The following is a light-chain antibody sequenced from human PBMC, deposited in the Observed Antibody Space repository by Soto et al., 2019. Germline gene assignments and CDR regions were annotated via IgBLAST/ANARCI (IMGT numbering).Light chain of an antibody. CDR3: QQRSNWPSLT. J-gene: IGKJ4*01. CDR1: QSVSSY. Sequence: EIVLTQSPATLSLSPGESATLSCRASQSVSSYLAWYQQKPGQAPRLLIYDASNRATGIPARFSGSGSGTDFTLTISSLEPEDFAVYYCQQRSNWPSLTFCGGTKVEIK. V-gene: IGKV3-11*01. CDR2: DAS.